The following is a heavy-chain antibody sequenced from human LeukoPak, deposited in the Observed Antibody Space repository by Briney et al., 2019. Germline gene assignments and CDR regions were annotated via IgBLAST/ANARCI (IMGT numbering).Heavy chain of an antibody. D-gene: IGHD3-10*01. CDR2: IKPDGNVQ. CDR1: GFTFSSYW. Sequence: GGSLRLSCAASGFTFSSYWMTWVRQVPGKGLEWVANIKPDGNVQHYADSVKGRFIISRNNARNSLYLQINTLRAEDTAVYYCARDFYASGSHDSWGQGTLVTVSS. J-gene: IGHJ4*02. V-gene: IGHV3-7*01. CDR3: ARDFYASGSHDS.